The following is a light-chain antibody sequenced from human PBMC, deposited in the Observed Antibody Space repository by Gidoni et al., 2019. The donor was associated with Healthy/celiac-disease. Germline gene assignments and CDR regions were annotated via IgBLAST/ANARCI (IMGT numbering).Light chain of an antibody. J-gene: IGKJ1*01. CDR2: AAS. CDR3: QQSYSTPPCT. Sequence: DIQMTQSPSSLSASVGDRVTITCRASQSISSYLNWYQQKPGKAPKLLIYAASSLQSGVPSRFSGSGSGTDFTLTISSLQPEDFATYYCQQSYSTPPCTFXXXTKVEIK. V-gene: IGKV1-39*01. CDR1: QSISSY.